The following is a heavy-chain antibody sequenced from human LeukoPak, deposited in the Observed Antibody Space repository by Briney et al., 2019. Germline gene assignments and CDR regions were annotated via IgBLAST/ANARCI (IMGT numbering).Heavy chain of an antibody. D-gene: IGHD1-7*01. Sequence: GGSLRLSCAASGFTFSRHSINWVRQAPGKGLEWVSSISSSSSYIYYADSVKGRFTISRDNAKNSLYLQMNSLRAEDTAVYYCARDSGNYLDAFDIWGQGTMDTVSS. J-gene: IGHJ3*02. CDR3: ARDSGNYLDAFDI. CDR2: ISSSSSYI. V-gene: IGHV3-21*01. CDR1: GFTFSRHS.